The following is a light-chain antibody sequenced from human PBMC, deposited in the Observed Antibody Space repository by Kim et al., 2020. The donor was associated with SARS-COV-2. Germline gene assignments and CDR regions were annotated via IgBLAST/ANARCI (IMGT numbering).Light chain of an antibody. V-gene: IGLV2-14*03. CDR3: SSYTSSNPLEV. CDR1: SSDLGGYNY. CDR2: DVS. J-gene: IGLJ3*02. Sequence: QSALTQPASVSGSPGQSITISCTGTSSDLGGYNYVSWYQQYPGKAPKLMIYDVSNRPSGVSNRFSGSKSGNTSSLTISGLQAEDEADYYCSSYTSSNPLEVFGGGTQLTVL.